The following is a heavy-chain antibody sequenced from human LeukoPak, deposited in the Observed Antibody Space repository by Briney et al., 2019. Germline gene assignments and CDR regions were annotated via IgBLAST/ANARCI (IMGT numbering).Heavy chain of an antibody. CDR2: ITGSGAST. CDR3: AKDHDDILTGYSSFDY. J-gene: IGHJ4*02. CDR1: GFTFSSSG. Sequence: PGGSLRLSCAASGFTFSSSGMTWVRQAPGKGLEWVSSITGSGASTYYADSVKGRFSISRDNSKNTLYLQMNSLRAEDTAVYYCAKDHDDILTGYSSFDYWGQGTLVTVSS. V-gene: IGHV3-23*01. D-gene: IGHD3-9*01.